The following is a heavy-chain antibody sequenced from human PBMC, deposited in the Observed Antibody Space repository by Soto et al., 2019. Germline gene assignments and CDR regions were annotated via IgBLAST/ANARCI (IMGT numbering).Heavy chain of an antibody. CDR2: VFYTGFT. CDR3: ASSQKGYNWNYFDH. J-gene: IGHJ4*02. Sequence: RSLTCAVSGGSISGSYYYWGWLRQSPGRGPEWIGSVFYTGFTSYNPSLESRVSVSVDTSKNQFSLKVSAVTAADTAVYYCASSQKGYNWNYFDHWGQGALVTVSS. V-gene: IGHV4-39*01. CDR1: GGSISGSYYY. D-gene: IGHD1-20*01.